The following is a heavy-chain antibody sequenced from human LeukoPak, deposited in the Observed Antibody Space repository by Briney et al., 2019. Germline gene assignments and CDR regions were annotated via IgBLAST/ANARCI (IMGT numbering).Heavy chain of an antibody. CDR2: IYYSGST. CDR3: ARGGGLFDYGGFSYYYGMDV. J-gene: IGHJ6*02. V-gene: IGHV4-59*01. CDR1: GGSISSYY. Sequence: SETLSLTCTVSGGSISSYYWSWIRQPPGKGLEWIGYIYYSGSTNYNPSLKSRVTISVDTSKNQFSLKLSSVTAADTAVYYCARGGGLFDYGGFSYYYGMDVWGQGTTVTVSS. D-gene: IGHD4-23*01.